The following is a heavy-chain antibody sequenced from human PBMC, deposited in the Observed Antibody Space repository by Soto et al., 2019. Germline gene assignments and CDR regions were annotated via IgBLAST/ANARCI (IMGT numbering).Heavy chain of an antibody. CDR3: ARAPTYFAS. V-gene: IGHV1-18*01. Sequence: QVQLVQSGAEVKKPGASVKVSCKASGYTFTSYGISWVRQAPGQGLEWMGWISAYNGNTNYAQKLQGRVTMTTDTPPSTATRELRIVKSAAPAVFSWARAPTYFASWGRGTLVTV. CDR1: GYTFTSYG. CDR2: ISAYNGNT. J-gene: IGHJ4*02.